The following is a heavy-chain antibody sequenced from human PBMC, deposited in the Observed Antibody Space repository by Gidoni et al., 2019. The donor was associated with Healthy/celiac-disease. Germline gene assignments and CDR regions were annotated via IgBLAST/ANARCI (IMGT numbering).Heavy chain of an antibody. CDR1: GFTFSSYG. Sequence: QVQLVESGGGVVQPGRSLRLSCAASGFTFSSYGMHWVRQAPGKGLEWVAVISYDGSNKYYADSVKGRFTISRDNSKNTLYLQMNSLRAEDTAVYYCAKDSVPLGLGESNPLDYWGQGTLVTVSS. CDR2: ISYDGSNK. V-gene: IGHV3-30*18. D-gene: IGHD3-16*01. CDR3: AKDSVPLGLGESNPLDY. J-gene: IGHJ4*02.